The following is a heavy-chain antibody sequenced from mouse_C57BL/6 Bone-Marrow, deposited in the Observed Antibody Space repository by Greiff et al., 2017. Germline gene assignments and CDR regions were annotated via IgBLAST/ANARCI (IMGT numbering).Heavy chain of an antibody. V-gene: IGHV1-19*01. D-gene: IGHD2-4*01. CDR2: INPYNGGT. CDR3: ARYDYEFYAMGY. CDR1: GYTFTDYY. Sequence: VQLQQSGPVLVKPGASVKMSCKASGYTFTDYYMNWVKQSHGKSLEWIGVINPYNGGTSYNQKFKGKATLTVDKSSSTAYMDLNNLTSDDSAVYDCARYDYEFYAMGYWGQGTSVTVSS. J-gene: IGHJ4*01.